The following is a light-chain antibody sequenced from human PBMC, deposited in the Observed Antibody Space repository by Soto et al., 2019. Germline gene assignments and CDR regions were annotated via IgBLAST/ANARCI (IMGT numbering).Light chain of an antibody. CDR3: QQSYSRTRT. Sequence: DIQVTQSPSSLSASIGDRVTITFRASQDIKNYLNWYQRKPGTAPRLLIYAASNLHSGVPSTFSASGSGTDFALTITSLQPEDFATYFCQQSYSRTRTFGQGTKVE. V-gene: IGKV1-39*01. CDR2: AAS. J-gene: IGKJ1*01. CDR1: QDIKNY.